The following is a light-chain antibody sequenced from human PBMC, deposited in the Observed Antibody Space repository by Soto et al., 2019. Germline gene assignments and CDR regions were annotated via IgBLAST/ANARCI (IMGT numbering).Light chain of an antibody. J-gene: IGLJ2*01. CDR1: SGSIADNY. CDR3: QSYDSTNKV. V-gene: IGLV6-57*04. CDR2: ENR. Sequence: NFMLTQSHSVSESPGKTVTISCTRSSGSIADNYVHWYQQRPGSAPITVIYENRERPSGVPDRFSGSIDTSSNSASLTISRLTTEDEAYYYCQSYDSTNKVFGGGTKLTVL.